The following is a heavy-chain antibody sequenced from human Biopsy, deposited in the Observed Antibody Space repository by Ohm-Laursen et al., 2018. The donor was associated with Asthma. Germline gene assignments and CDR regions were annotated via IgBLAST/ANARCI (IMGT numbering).Heavy chain of an antibody. V-gene: IGHV3-30*03. CDR3: ARESSVAGSPDFDY. CDR1: GFTFSSYG. CDR2: ISYDGSNK. D-gene: IGHD6-19*01. J-gene: IGHJ4*02. Sequence: SLRLSCAAPGFTFSSYGMHWVRQAPGKGLEWVAVISYDGSNKYYADSVKGRFTISRDNSKNTLYLQMNSLRAEDTAVYYCARESSVAGSPDFDYWGQGTLVTVSS.